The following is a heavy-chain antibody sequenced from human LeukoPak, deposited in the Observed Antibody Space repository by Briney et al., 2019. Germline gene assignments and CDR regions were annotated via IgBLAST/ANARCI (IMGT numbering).Heavy chain of an antibody. CDR1: GGTFSSYA. CDR2: IIPIFGTA. Sequence: SVKVSCKAFGGTFSSYAISWVRQAPGQGLEWMGGIIPIFGTANYAQKFQGRVTITADESTSTAYMELSSLRSEDTAVYYCARDVNTPEYYFDYWGQGTLVTVSS. V-gene: IGHV1-69*13. CDR3: ARDVNTPEYYFDY. J-gene: IGHJ4*02. D-gene: IGHD1/OR15-1a*01.